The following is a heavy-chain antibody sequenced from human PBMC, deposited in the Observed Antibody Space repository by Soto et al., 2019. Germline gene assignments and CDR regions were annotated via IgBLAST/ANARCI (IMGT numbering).Heavy chain of an antibody. CDR1: GGTFSSYA. J-gene: IGHJ6*02. CDR2: IIPIFGTA. D-gene: IGHD2-2*01. V-gene: IGHV1-69*13. CDR3: ARDLYCSTRCGAGNYYYYYGMDV. Sequence: SVKVSCKASGGTFSSYAISWVRQAPGQGLEWMGGIIPIFGTANYAQKFQGRVTITADESTSTAYMELSSLRSEDTAVYYCARDLYCSTRCGAGNYYYYYGMDVWGQGTTVTAP.